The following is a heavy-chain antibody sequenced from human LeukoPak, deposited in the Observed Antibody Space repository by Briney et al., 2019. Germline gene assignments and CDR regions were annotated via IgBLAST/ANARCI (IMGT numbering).Heavy chain of an antibody. Sequence: GAPVKVSCKASGYTFSGYAVHRVRQAPGQRFEWMGWINAGNGHTKYSQNFQGRVTITRDSSANIVYMELSSLTSEDTAVYYCARGIWSATRVDYYLDNWGQGTLVTVSS. D-gene: IGHD5-24*01. CDR1: GYTFSGYA. V-gene: IGHV1-3*01. CDR3: ARGIWSATRVDYYLDN. CDR2: INAGNGHT. J-gene: IGHJ4*02.